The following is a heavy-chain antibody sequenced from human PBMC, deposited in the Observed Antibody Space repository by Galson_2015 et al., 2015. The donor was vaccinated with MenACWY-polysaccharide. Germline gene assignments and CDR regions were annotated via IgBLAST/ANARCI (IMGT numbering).Heavy chain of an antibody. D-gene: IGHD5-18*01. CDR2: IYWDDDK. V-gene: IGHV2-5*02. CDR1: GFSLSTSGVG. Sequence: PALVKPTQTLTLTCTFSGFSLSTSGVGVGWIRQPPGKALEWLALIYWDDDKRYSPTLKSRLTITKDTSKNQVVLTMTNMDPVDTATYYCAHSPIDLVDTAMAGKMYYFDYWGQGTLVTVSS. J-gene: IGHJ4*02. CDR3: AHSPIDLVDTAMAGKMYYFDY.